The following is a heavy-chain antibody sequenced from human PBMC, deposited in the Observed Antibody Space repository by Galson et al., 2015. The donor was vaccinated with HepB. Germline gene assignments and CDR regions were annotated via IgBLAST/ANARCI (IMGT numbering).Heavy chain of an antibody. CDR2: ISSSSSYI. CDR3: ARVGARSSWYYYYYMDV. CDR1: GFTFSSYS. J-gene: IGHJ6*03. Sequence: SLRLSCAASGFTFSSYSMNWVRQAPGKGLEWVSSISSSSSYIYYADSVKGRFTISRDNAKNSLYLQMNSLRAEDTAVYYCARVGARSSWYYYYYMDVWGKGTTVTVSS. V-gene: IGHV3-21*01. D-gene: IGHD6-13*01.